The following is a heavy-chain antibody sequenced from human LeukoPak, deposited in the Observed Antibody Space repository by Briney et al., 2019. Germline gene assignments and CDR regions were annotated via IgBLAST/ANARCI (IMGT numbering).Heavy chain of an antibody. V-gene: IGHV4-34*01. CDR1: GGSFSGYY. J-gene: IGHJ4*02. CDR2: INHSGST. D-gene: IGHD6-19*01. CDR3: ARGRLARSPYFDY. Sequence: PSETLSLTCAVYGGSFSGYYWSWIRQPPGKGLEWIGEINHSGSTNYNPSLKSRVTISVDTSKNQFSLKLSSVTAADTAAYYCARGRLARSPYFDYWGQGPLVTVSS.